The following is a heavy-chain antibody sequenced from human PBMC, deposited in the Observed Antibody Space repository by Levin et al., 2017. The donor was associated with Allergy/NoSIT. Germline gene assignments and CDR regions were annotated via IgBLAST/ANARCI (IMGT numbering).Heavy chain of an antibody. V-gene: IGHV3-30*18. Sequence: PGGSLRLSCAASGFQFSLYGMHWVRQAPGKGLEWVALIVFDGNDQYYADSVKGRFTISRANSKNTLYLQMSSLRENDTAIYYCAKRGYCSGNTCQSHDAIDVWGQGTLVIVSS. CDR1: GFQFSLYG. J-gene: IGHJ3*01. CDR3: AKRGYCSGNTCQSHDAIDV. CDR2: IVFDGNDQ. D-gene: IGHD2-15*01.